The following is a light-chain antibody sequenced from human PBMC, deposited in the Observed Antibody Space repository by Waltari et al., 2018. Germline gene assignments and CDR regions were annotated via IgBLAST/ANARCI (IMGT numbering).Light chain of an antibody. V-gene: IGLV3-25*03. Sequence: SYELPQPPSVSVSPGQTAKITCSGDELPQQYAYWYQQRPGQAPVLVIYKDTERPSGIPERISGSSSGTTVTLTISGVQAEDEADYYCHSTHSNYWVFGGGTKLTVL. J-gene: IGLJ3*02. CDR3: HSTHSNYWV. CDR1: ELPQQY. CDR2: KDT.